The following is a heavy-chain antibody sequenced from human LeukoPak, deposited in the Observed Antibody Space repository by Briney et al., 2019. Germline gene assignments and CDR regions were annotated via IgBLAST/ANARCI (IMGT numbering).Heavy chain of an antibody. CDR2: ISGSGGST. V-gene: IGHV3-23*01. CDR3: AKSLFTSATGTGRAFHI. J-gene: IGHJ3*02. D-gene: IGHD1-1*01. Sequence: GGSLRLSCTASGFTVSNNYMSWVRQAPGKGLEWVSGISGSGGSTYYADSVKGRFTISRDNSKNTMYLQMTSLRAEDTAEYYCAKSLFTSATGTGRAFHIWGQGTMVTVSS. CDR1: GFTVSNNY.